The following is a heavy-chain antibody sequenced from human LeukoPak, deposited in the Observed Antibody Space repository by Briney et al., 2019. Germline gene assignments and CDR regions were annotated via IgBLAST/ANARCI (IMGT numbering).Heavy chain of an antibody. CDR2: INPSGGST. J-gene: IGHJ3*02. CDR1: GYTFTSYY. V-gene: IGHV1-46*01. CDR3: ARDMVPYCGGDCYPLGDLAFDI. Sequence: ASVKVSCKASGYTFTSYYMHWVRQAPGQGLEWMGLINPSGGSTSYAQKFQGRVTMTRDTSTSTVYMELSSLRSEDTAVYYCARDMVPYCGGDCYPLGDLAFDIWGQGTMVTDSS. D-gene: IGHD2-21*02.